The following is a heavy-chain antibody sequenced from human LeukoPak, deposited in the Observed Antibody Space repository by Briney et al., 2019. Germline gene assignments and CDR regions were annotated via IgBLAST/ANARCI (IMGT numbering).Heavy chain of an antibody. D-gene: IGHD1-20*01. CDR1: GFTFSSYV. Sequence: PGGSLRLSCAAAGFTFSSYVMSWVRQAPGKGLEWVSGISGSGGSTNYADSVKGRFTISRDNSKNTLYLQMNSLRAEDTAVYYCAGRYKWNAGFDYWGQGTLVTVSS. V-gene: IGHV3-23*01. J-gene: IGHJ4*02. CDR3: AGRYKWNAGFDY. CDR2: ISGSGGST.